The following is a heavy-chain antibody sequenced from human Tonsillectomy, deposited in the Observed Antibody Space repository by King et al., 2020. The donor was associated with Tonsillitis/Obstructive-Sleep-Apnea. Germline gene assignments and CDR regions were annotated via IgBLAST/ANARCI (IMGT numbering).Heavy chain of an antibody. CDR3: ARDLYYYDSSGYPD. J-gene: IGHJ4*02. V-gene: IGHV3-21*01. CDR1: GFTFSSYS. D-gene: IGHD3-22*01. Sequence: VKLVESGGGLVKPGGSLRLSCAASGFTFSSYSMNWVRQAPGKGLEWVSSISSSSSYIYYADSVKGRFTISRDNAKNYLYLQMNSLRAEDTAVYYCARDLYYYDSSGYPDWGQGTLVTVSS. CDR2: ISSSSSYI.